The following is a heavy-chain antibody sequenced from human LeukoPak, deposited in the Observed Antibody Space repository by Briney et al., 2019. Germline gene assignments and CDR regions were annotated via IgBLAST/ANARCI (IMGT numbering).Heavy chain of an antibody. J-gene: IGHJ6*02. D-gene: IGHD1-14*01. V-gene: IGHV3-43*01. Sequence: GGSLRLSCAATGFTFDDYTMHWVRQAPGKGLKWVSLISWDGGSTYYADPVKGRFTISRDNSKNSLYLQMDSLRTEDTALYYCAKDIKSPQHHGDYYGMDVWGQGTTVTVSS. CDR3: AKDIKSPQHHGDYYGMDV. CDR2: ISWDGGST. CDR1: GFTFDDYT.